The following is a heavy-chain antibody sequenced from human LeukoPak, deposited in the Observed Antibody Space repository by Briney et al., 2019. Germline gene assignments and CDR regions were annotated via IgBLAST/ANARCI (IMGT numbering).Heavy chain of an antibody. CDR2: IRYDGSNK. V-gene: IGHV3-30*02. CDR1: GFTFSSYG. Sequence: GGSLRLSCAASGFTFSSYGMHWVRQAPGKGLEWVAFIRYDGSNKYYADSVKGRFTISRDNSKNTLYLQMNSLRAEDTAVYYCARVWGYSGYDYWPPDYYYMDVWGKGTTVTVSS. J-gene: IGHJ6*03. D-gene: IGHD5-12*01. CDR3: ARVWGYSGYDYWPPDYYYMDV.